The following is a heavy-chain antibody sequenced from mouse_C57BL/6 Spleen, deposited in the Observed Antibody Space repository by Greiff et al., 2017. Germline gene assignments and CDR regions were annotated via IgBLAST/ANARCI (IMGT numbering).Heavy chain of an antibody. CDR2: INPNNGGT. D-gene: IGHD1-1*01. CDR1: GYTFTDYY. V-gene: IGHV1-26*01. CDR3: ARSRSNHYGGYFDV. J-gene: IGHJ1*03. Sequence: EVKLQQSGPELVKPGASVKISCKASGYTFTDYYMNWVKQSHGKSLEWIGDINPNNGGTSYNQKFKGKATLTVDKSSSTAYMELRSLTSEDSAVYYCARSRSNHYGGYFDVWGTGTTVTVSS.